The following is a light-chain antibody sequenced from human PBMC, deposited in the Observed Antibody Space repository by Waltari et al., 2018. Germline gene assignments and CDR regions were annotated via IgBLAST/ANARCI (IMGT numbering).Light chain of an antibody. CDR2: EDS. V-gene: IGLV2-23*01. J-gene: IGLJ3*02. CDR1: SSDVGGYSL. CDR3: CSSVRNVTWV. Sequence: QSALTQPASVSGSPGQSITLSCIGTSSDVGGYSLVSWYQQHPGKAPKLMIYEDSKRTAGVSNRLSGLKTGNPASLTISGLQAEEEADYYYCSSVRNVTWVFGGGTKLTVL.